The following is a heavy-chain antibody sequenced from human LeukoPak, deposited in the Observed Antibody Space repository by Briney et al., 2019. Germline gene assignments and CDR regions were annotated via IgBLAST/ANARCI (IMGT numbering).Heavy chain of an antibody. CDR1: GGSMNSYY. D-gene: IGHD3-9*01. V-gene: IGHV4-59*08. CDR3: ARHVWLQPFDY. Sequence: PSETLSLTCSVSGGSMNSYYWSWIRQSPGKGLEWIGYIYYSGSTNYNPSLKSRVTISVDTSKNQFSLKLSSVTAADTAVYYCARHVWLQPFDYWGQGTLVAVSS. J-gene: IGHJ4*02. CDR2: IYYSGST.